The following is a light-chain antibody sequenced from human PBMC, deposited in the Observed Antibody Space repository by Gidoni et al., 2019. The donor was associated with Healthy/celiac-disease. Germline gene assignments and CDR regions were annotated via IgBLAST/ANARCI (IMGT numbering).Light chain of an antibody. V-gene: IGLV2-23*01. J-gene: IGLJ2*01. Sequence: QSALTQPASVSGAPGQSITISCPGTSSDVGSYNLVSWYQQHPGKAPKLMIYEGSKRPSAVATRFSASKSGNTASLTISGLQAEDEADYYCCSYAGSSTLVVFGGGTKLTVL. CDR2: EGS. CDR3: CSYAGSSTLVV. CDR1: SSDVGSYNL.